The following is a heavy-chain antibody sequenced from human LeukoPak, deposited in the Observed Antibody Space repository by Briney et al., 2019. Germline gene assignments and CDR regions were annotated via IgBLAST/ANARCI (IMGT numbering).Heavy chain of an antibody. CDR1: GFTFSSYW. CDR3: TKDRRRDDVLTGSFSD. D-gene: IGHD3-9*01. J-gene: IGHJ4*02. Sequence: PGGSLRLSCAASGFTFSSYWMHWVRQAPGKGLVWVSRINSDGSSTSYADSVKGRFTISRDNAKNTLYLQMNSLRAEDTAVYYCTKDRRRDDVLTGSFSDWGQGTLVTVSS. V-gene: IGHV3-74*01. CDR2: INSDGSST.